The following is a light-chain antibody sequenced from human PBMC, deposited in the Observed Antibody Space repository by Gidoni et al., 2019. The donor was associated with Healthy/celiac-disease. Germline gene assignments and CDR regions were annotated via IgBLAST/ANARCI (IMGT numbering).Light chain of an antibody. CDR3: CSYAGSSTLYV. CDR2: EGS. Sequence: QSALTQPASVSGSHGQSITISCTGTSSDVGSYNLVSWYQQHPGKAPKLMIYEGSKRPSGVSNRFSGSKSGHTASLTISGLQAEDEADYYCCSYAGSSTLYVFGTGTKVTVL. J-gene: IGLJ1*01. V-gene: IGLV2-23*01. CDR1: SSDVGSYNL.